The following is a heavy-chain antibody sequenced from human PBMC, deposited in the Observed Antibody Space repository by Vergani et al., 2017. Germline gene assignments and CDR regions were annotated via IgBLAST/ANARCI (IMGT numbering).Heavy chain of an antibody. CDR1: GGSFSGYY. J-gene: IGHJ3*02. Sequence: QVQLQQWGAGLLKPSETLSLTCAVYGGSFSGYYWSWICQPPGKGLEWIGEINHSGSTNYNPSLKSRVTISVDTSKNQFSLKLSSVTAADTAVYYCARDRGRITIFGVVANDAFDIWGQGTMVTVSS. CDR3: ARDRGRITIFGVVANDAFDI. CDR2: INHSGST. V-gene: IGHV4-34*01. D-gene: IGHD3-3*01.